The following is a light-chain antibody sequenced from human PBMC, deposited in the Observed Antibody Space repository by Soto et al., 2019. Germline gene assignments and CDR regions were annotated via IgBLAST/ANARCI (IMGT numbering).Light chain of an antibody. CDR1: SSDVCDYNY. V-gene: IGLV2-8*01. Sequence: QSALTQPPSASGSPGQSVTISCTGTSSDVCDYNYVSWYQQHPGKAPKLMIYEVSKRPSGVPDRFSGSKSGNTASLTVSGLQAEDEADYYCSSYAGNLYVFGTGTK. J-gene: IGLJ1*01. CDR3: SSYAGNLYV. CDR2: EVS.